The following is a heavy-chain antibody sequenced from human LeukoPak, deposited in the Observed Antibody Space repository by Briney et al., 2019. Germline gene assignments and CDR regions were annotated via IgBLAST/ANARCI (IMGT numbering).Heavy chain of an antibody. D-gene: IGHD3-10*01. V-gene: IGHV3-23*01. CDR1: APTFSNYA. Sequence: GQSLRLSCEGSAPTFSNYALGWVSQGAGKGLEWISGMRGGGDRTFYAEAVKGRFKITRDNSRKMVFLEMNNVRGDDKAVYFCAKGGVSSVREPVHWGQGTLVTVSS. J-gene: IGHJ4*02. CDR3: AKGGVSSVREPVH. CDR2: MRGGGDRT.